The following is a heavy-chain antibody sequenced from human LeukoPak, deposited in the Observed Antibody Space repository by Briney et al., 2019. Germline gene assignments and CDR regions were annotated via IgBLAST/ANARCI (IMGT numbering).Heavy chain of an antibody. CDR1: GGTFSRYA. Sequence: SVKVSCKASGGTFSRYAISWVREAPGQGLEWMGGIIPLFGTANYAQKFQGRVTITADESTSTAYMELSSLRSEDTAVYYCARGGDIGVAGYFDYWGKGTLVTVSS. J-gene: IGHJ4*02. D-gene: IGHD6-19*01. CDR3: ARGGDIGVAGYFDY. CDR2: IIPLFGTA. V-gene: IGHV1-69*01.